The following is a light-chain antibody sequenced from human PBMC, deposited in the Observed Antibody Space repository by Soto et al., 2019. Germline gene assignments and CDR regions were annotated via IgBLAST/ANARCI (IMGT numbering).Light chain of an antibody. CDR2: DAS. CDR1: QNVSTY. Sequence: EIVLTQSPATLSLSPGEIATLSCRASQNVSTYLAWYQQKPGQAPRLLIYDASNRATGIPARFSGSGSGTDFTLTISSLEPAEFAVYYCQQRTNWLTFAPGTKVDIK. J-gene: IGKJ3*01. V-gene: IGKV3-11*01. CDR3: QQRTNWLT.